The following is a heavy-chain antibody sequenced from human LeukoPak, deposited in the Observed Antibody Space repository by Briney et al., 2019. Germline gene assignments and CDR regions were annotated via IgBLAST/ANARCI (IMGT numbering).Heavy chain of an antibody. V-gene: IGHV3-49*04. Sequence: GGSLRLSCTASGFTFGAYAMSGVRQAPGKGLEGVGFIRSKAYGGTTEYAASVKGRFTISRDDSKSIAYLQMNSLKTEDTAVYYCTRDGFDYDFWSGYYEFDYWGQGTLVTVSS. CDR2: IRSKAYGGTT. D-gene: IGHD3-3*01. CDR1: GFTFGAYA. J-gene: IGHJ4*02. CDR3: TRDGFDYDFWSGYYEFDY.